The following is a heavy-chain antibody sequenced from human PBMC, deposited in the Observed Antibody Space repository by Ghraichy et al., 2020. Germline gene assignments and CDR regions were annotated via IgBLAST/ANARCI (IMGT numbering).Heavy chain of an antibody. CDR1: GFTFSSYS. D-gene: IGHD6-13*01. J-gene: IGHJ3*02. CDR3: ARDGAAAGPDAFDI. Sequence: GGSLRLSCAASGFTFSSYSMNWVRQAPGKGLEWVSSISSSSYIYYADSVKGRFTISRDNAKNSLYLQMNSLRAEDTAVYYCARDGAAAGPDAFDIWGQGTMVTVSS. CDR2: ISSSSYI. V-gene: IGHV3-21*01.